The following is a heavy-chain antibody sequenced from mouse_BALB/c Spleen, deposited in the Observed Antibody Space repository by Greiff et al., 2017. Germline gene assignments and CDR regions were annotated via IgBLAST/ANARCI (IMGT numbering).Heavy chain of an antibody. J-gene: IGHJ4*01. CDR1: GFTFSSYT. V-gene: IGHV5-6-4*01. D-gene: IGHD2-14*01. CDR2: ISSGGSYT. CDR3: TREGTSYYAMDY. Sequence: EVQVVESGGGLVKPGGSLKLSCAASGFTFSSYTMSWVRQTPEKRLEWVATISSGGSYTYYPDSVKGRFTISRDNAKNTLYLQMSSLKSEDTAMYYCTREGTSYYAMDYWGQGTSVTVSS.